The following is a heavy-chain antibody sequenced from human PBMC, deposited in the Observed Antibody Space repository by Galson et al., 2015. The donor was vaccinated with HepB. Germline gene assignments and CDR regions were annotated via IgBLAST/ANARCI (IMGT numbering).Heavy chain of an antibody. Sequence: LSLTCTVSGGSISSYYWSWIRQPPGKGLEWIGYIYYSGSTYYNPSLRSRVTISVDTSKNQFSLKLSSVTAADTAVYYCAREIGYCSGGSCYPAYFDYWGQGTLVTVSS. CDR2: IYYSGST. CDR3: AREIGYCSGGSCYPAYFDY. CDR1: GGSISSYY. D-gene: IGHD2-15*01. J-gene: IGHJ4*02. V-gene: IGHV4-59*12.